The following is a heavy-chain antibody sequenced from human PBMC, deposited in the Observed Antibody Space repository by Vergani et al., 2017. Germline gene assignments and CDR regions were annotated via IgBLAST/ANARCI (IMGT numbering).Heavy chain of an antibody. Sequence: QVQLQESGPGLVKPSQTLSLTCTVSGGSISSGDYYWSWIRQPPGKGLEWIGYIYYSGSTYYNPSLKSRVTISVDTSKNQFSLKLSSVTAADTAVYYCARVGVVRGVSYYYSYYGMDVWGQGTTVTVSS. CDR3: ARVGVVRGVSYYYSYYGMDV. J-gene: IGHJ6*02. D-gene: IGHD3-10*01. CDR1: GGSISSGDYY. CDR2: IYYSGST. V-gene: IGHV4-30-4*08.